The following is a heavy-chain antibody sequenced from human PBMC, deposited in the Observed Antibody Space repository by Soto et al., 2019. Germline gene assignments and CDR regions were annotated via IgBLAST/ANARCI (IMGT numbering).Heavy chain of an antibody. CDR1: GGSFSGYY. V-gene: IGHV4-34*01. CDR2: INHSGST. D-gene: IGHD2-15*01. Sequence: PSETLSLTCAVYGGSFSGYYWSWIRQPPGKGLEWIGEINHSGSTNYNPSPKSRVTISVDTSKNQFSLKLSSVTAADTAVYYCARGLKDIVVVVAAKAFDYWGQGTLVTVSS. CDR3: ARGLKDIVVVVAAKAFDY. J-gene: IGHJ4*02.